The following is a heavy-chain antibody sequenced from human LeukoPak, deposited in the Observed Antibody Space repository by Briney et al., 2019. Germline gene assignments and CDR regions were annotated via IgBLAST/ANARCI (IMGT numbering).Heavy chain of an antibody. Sequence: SQTLSLTCAISGDSVSSNSAAWNWIRQSPSRGLEWLGRTYYRSKWYNDYAVSVKSRITINPDTSKNQFSLRLSSVTAADTAVYYCARVKRDSSSWYRTTNWFDPWGQGTLVTVSS. CDR1: GDSVSSNSAA. J-gene: IGHJ5*02. CDR3: ARVKRDSSSWYRTTNWFDP. D-gene: IGHD6-13*01. V-gene: IGHV6-1*01. CDR2: TYYRSKWYN.